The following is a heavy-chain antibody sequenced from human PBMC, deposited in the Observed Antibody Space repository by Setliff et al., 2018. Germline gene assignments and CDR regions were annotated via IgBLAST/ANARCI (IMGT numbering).Heavy chain of an antibody. CDR3: ARPGRSNYWDSFDY. CDR2: INSGGSKV. V-gene: IGHV3-21*05. J-gene: IGHJ4*02. D-gene: IGHD3-10*01. CDR1: GFTFRSYE. Sequence: GGSLRLSCAASGFTFRSYEMNWVRQTPGKGLERVSYINSGGSKVYYADSVKGRFTISRDNAKNSLYLQMNSLRADDTAVYYCARPGRSNYWDSFDYWGQGPWSPS.